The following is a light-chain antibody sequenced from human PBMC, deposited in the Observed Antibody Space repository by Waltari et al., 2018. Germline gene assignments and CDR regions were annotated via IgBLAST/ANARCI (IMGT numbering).Light chain of an antibody. J-gene: IGLJ1*01. CDR1: SRDVGGYNS. V-gene: IGLV2-14*01. Sequence: QSALTPPASVSGSPGPSITISCTGTSRDVGGYNSVSWYQKHPGKAPQLIIYDVSKRPSGVSNRFAGSKSGNTAALTISGLQAEDEADYYCSSYTSSSTYVFGTGTKVTVL. CDR2: DVS. CDR3: SSYTSSSTYV.